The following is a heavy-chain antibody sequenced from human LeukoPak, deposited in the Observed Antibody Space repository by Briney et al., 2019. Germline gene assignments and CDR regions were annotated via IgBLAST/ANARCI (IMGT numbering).Heavy chain of an antibody. CDR3: ARDQDDYVWGSYPDAY. D-gene: IGHD3-16*02. Sequence: PGGSLRLSCAASGFTVSSNYMSWVRQAPGKGLEWVSVIYSGGSTYYADSVKGRFTISRDNSKNTLYLQMNSLRAEDTAVYYCARDQDDYVWGSYPDAYWGQGTLVTVSS. CDR1: GFTVSSNY. V-gene: IGHV3-53*05. CDR2: IYSGGST. J-gene: IGHJ4*02.